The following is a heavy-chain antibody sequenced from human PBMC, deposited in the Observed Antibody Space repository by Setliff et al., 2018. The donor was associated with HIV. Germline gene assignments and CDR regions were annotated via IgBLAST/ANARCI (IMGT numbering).Heavy chain of an antibody. CDR1: GDSISSNKW. J-gene: IGHJ4*02. Sequence: PSETLSLTCAVSGDSISSNKWWSWVRQPPGKGLDWIGEISHSGSTNYNPSLKSRVTISIDKSKNQFSLKLNSVIAADTAVYYCARNRVPSSLWGQGTLVTVSS. CDR3: ARNRVPSSL. V-gene: IGHV4-4*02. CDR2: ISHSGST. D-gene: IGHD3-10*01.